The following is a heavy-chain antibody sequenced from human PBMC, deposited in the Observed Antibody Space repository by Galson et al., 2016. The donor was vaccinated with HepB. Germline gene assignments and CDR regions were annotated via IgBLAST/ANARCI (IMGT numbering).Heavy chain of an antibody. CDR1: GGSISSGYYS. CDR3: ARADRQLWFGIIDY. V-gene: IGHV4-30-2*01. J-gene: IGHJ4*02. CDR2: IYHTGST. Sequence: TLSLTCAVSGGSISSGYYSWTWIRQPPGKGLEWIGYIYHTGSTYYNPSLRSRVTISVDRSNNQFSLKLTSVTAADTAVYYCARADRQLWFGIIDYWGQGALVTGSS. D-gene: IGHD3-10*01.